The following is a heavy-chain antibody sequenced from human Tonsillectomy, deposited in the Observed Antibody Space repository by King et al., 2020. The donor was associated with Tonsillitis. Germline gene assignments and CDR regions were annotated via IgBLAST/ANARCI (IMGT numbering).Heavy chain of an antibody. Sequence: VQLVESGGGLVQPGGSLRLSCSASGCTFSSYAIHWVRQAPGKGLEYVSAISSHGGSTYYADSVKGRFTISRDNSKNTLYLQMSSLRAEDTAVYYCVKEGGDILTGYFDYWGQGTLVTVSS. V-gene: IGHV3-64D*06. CDR3: VKEGGDILTGYFDY. D-gene: IGHD3-9*01. CDR1: GCTFSSYA. J-gene: IGHJ4*02. CDR2: ISSHGGST.